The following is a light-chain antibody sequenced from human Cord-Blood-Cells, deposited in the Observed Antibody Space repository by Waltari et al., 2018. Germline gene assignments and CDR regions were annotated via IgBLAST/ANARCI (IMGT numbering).Light chain of an antibody. J-gene: IGKJ4*01. CDR2: DAS. CDR1: QSVSSY. V-gene: IGKV3-11*01. Sequence: EIVLTQSPATLSLSPVEIATLSCRASQSVSSYLAWYQQKPGHAPMLLIYDASNRATGIPARFSGSGSGTDFTLTISSLEPEDFAAYYCQQRSNWLTFGGGTKVEIK. CDR3: QQRSNWLT.